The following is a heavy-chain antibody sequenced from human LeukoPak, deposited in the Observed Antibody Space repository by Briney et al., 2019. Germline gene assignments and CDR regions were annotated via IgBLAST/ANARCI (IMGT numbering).Heavy chain of an antibody. CDR2: INPSGGST. CDR1: GYTFTSYY. CDR3: ARGGYCGRISCPYYFDY. D-gene: IGHD2-15*01. J-gene: IGHJ4*02. Sequence: ASVKVSCKASGYTFTSYYMHWVRQAPGQGLEWMGIINPSGGSTSYAQKFQGRVTMTGDMSTSTVYMELSSLRSEDTAVYYCARGGYCGRISCPYYFDYWGQGSLVAVSS. V-gene: IGHV1-46*01.